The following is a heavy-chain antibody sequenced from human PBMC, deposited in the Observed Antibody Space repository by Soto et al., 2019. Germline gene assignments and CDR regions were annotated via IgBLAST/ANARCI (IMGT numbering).Heavy chain of an antibody. J-gene: IGHJ5*02. CDR2: ISAYNGNT. CDR3: ARVKRGSTGGYYNTHWFDP. CDR1: GYTFTSYG. V-gene: IGHV1-18*01. Sequence: ASVKVSCKASGYTFTSYGISWVRQAPGQGLEWMGWISAYNGNTNYAQKLQGRVTMTTDTSTSTAYMELRSLRSDDTAVYYCARVKRGSTGGYYNTHWFDPWGQGTLVTVSS. D-gene: IGHD3-22*01.